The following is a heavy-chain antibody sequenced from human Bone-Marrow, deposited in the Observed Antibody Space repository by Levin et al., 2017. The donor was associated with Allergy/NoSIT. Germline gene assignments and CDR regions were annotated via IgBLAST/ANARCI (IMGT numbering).Heavy chain of an antibody. J-gene: IGHJ4*02. CDR2: ITPNTGAA. CDR1: GYTFTSYF. CDR3: ARERYSAYDFDY. D-gene: IGHD5-12*01. V-gene: IGHV1-2*02. Sequence: ASVKVSCKTSGYTFTSYFLHWVRQAPGQGLEWMGWITPNTGAADYALKFQGRVTMTSDTSTNPVYMELSSLTSDDTALYFCARERYSAYDFDYWGQGTLVSVSS.